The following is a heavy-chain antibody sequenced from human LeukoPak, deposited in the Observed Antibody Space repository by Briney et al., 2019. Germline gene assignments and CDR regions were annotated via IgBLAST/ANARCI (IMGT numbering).Heavy chain of an antibody. J-gene: IGHJ4*02. CDR1: GFTFSSYA. V-gene: IGHV3-64D*09. CDR3: VKGYCSSISCYGDY. CDR2: ISSNGGST. Sequence: HPGGSLRLSCSASGFTFSSYAMHWVRQAPGKGLEYVSAISSNGGSTYYADSVKGRFTISRDNSKNTLYLQMSSLRAEDTAVYYCVKGYCSSISCYGDYWGQGTLVTVSS. D-gene: IGHD2-2*01.